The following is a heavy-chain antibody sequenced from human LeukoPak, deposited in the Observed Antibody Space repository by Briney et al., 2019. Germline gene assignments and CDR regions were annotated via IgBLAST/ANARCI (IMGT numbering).Heavy chain of an antibody. CDR3: ARDSSSWYHYYYYYYMDV. D-gene: IGHD6-13*01. J-gene: IGHJ6*03. Sequence: GGSLRLSCAASGFTFSSYAMHWVRQAPGKGLEWASSISSSSGYIYYADSVKGRFTISRDNAKNSLFLQMNSLRAEDTTVYYCARDSSSWYHYYYYYYMDVWGKGTTVTVSS. V-gene: IGHV3-21*01. CDR2: ISSSSGYI. CDR1: GFTFSSYA.